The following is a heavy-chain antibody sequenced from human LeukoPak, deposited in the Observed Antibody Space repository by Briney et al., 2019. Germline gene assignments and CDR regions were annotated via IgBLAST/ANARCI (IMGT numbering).Heavy chain of an antibody. CDR3: ARDPGYCSSTSCSPGDY. D-gene: IGHD2-2*01. J-gene: IGHJ4*02. CDR2: INPNSGGT. V-gene: IGHV1-2*02. CDR1: GYIFTGYY. Sequence: GASVKVSCKASGYIFTGYYMHWVRQAPGQGLEWMGWINPNSGGTNYAQKFQGRVTITADKSTSTAYMELSSLRSEDTAVYYCARDPGYCSSTSCSPGDYWGQGTLVTVSS.